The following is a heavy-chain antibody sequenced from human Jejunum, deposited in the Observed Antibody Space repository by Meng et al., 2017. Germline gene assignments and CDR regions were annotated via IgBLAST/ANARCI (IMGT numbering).Heavy chain of an antibody. CDR2: IYYSGST. CDR1: GVSISLSSFY. V-gene: IGHV4-30-4*08. J-gene: IGHJ4*02. D-gene: IGHD2-8*01. CDR3: ASNEDY. Sequence: QVQLQESGPGLVKPSEILSLTCTVSGVSISLSSFYWVWIRRPPGKGLEWIGYIYYSGSTSYNPSLKSRVAISVDTSKNQFSLKLSSVTAADTAVYYCASNEDYWGQGTLVTVSS.